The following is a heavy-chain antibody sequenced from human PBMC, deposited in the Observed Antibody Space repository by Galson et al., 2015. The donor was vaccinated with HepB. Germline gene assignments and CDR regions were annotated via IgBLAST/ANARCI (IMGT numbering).Heavy chain of an antibody. J-gene: IGHJ4*02. CDR2: ISWDGGST. V-gene: IGHV3-43D*03. Sequence: SLRLSCAASGFTFDDYAMHWVRQAPGKGLEWVSLISWDGGSTYYADSVKGRFTISRDNSKNSLYLQMNSLRAEDTALYYCAKDISPRAFRYSSGLDYWGQGTLVTVSS. CDR3: AKDISPRAFRYSSGLDY. D-gene: IGHD6-19*01. CDR1: GFTFDDYA.